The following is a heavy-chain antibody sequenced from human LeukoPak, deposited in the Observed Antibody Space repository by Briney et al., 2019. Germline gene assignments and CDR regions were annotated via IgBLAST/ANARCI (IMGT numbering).Heavy chain of an antibody. D-gene: IGHD3-9*01. J-gene: IGHJ4*02. V-gene: IGHV4-34*01. CDR1: GGSFSCYY. Sequence: SETLSLTCAVYGGSFSCYYWSWIRQPPGKRLGWIGEINHSGSTNYNPSLKSRVTISVDTSSNQFSLKRSSVTAADTAVYYCARWILAGYYRPSGFDYWGQGTLVTVSS. CDR3: ARWILAGYYRPSGFDY. CDR2: INHSGST.